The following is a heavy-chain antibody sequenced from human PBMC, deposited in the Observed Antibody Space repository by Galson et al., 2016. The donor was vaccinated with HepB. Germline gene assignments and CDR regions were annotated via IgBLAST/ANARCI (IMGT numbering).Heavy chain of an antibody. Sequence: SLRLSCAASGITFRDHYMSWIRQAPGKGLEWIAYISNTGNTIYYADSVKGRFTTSRDNANNSVFLQMNSLRAEDTAPYYCATGSNYVIVPGSFEFWGQGTMVTVSS. CDR1: GITFRDHY. D-gene: IGHD3-10*01. V-gene: IGHV3-11*01. CDR2: ISNTGNTI. J-gene: IGHJ3*01. CDR3: ATGSNYVIVPGSFEF.